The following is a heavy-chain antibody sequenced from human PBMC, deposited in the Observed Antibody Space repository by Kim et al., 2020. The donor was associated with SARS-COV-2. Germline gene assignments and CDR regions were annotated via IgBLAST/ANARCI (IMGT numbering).Heavy chain of an antibody. J-gene: IGHJ4*02. Sequence: DSVAVRFTISRDKAKNSLYLQLNSLRAEDTALYYCAKDSLRLGVLSLYDCWGQGTLVTVSS. CDR3: AKDSLRLGVLSLYDC. V-gene: IGHV3-9*01. D-gene: IGHD3-16*02.